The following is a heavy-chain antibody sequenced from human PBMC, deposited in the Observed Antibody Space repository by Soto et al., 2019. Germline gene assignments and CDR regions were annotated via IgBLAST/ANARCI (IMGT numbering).Heavy chain of an antibody. J-gene: IGHJ4*02. V-gene: IGHV3-33*08. CDR3: ASAYSSSWFYFDY. Sequence: PVGSLRLSCAAPGFTFSSYAMHWVRQAPGKGLEWVAVIWYDGSNKYYADFVKGRFAISRDNSKNTLYLQMNSLRAEDTAVYYCASAYSSSWFYFDYWGQGALVTVSS. CDR1: GFTFSSYA. CDR2: IWYDGSNK. D-gene: IGHD6-13*01.